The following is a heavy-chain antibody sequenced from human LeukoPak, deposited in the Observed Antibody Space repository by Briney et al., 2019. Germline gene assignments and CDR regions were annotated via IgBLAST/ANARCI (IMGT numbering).Heavy chain of an antibody. CDR1: GFTFSSYE. CDR2: ISGSGDNT. J-gene: IGHJ6*02. CDR3: AKGIAVTGPFYYGMDV. Sequence: GGSLRLSCAASGFTFSSYEMNWVRQAPGKGLEWVSAISGSGDNTYYADSVKGRFTISRDNSKNTVYLQTNSLRGEDTAVYYCAKGIAVTGPFYYGMDVWGQGTTVTVSS. V-gene: IGHV3-23*01. D-gene: IGHD6-19*01.